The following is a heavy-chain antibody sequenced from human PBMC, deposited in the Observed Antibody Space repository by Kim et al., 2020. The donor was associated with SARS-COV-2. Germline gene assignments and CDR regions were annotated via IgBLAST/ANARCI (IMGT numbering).Heavy chain of an antibody. J-gene: IGHJ4*02. D-gene: IGHD3-10*01. V-gene: IGHV3-30*10. CDR3: ARAAYYYVSGSDFDY. Sequence: TDSVKIRLTSSRDNSRNTLYLQMNNLRAEDTAVYYCARAAYYYVSGSDFDYWGQGTLVTVSS.